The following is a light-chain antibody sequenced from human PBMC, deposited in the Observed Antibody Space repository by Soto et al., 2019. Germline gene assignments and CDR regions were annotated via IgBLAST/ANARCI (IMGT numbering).Light chain of an antibody. V-gene: IGLV1-44*01. Sequence: QSVLTQPPSASGTPGQRVTISCSGGTSNIGSNIVNWYQQLPGTAPKLLIYRNYQRPSGVPDRFSGSKSGTSASLAISGLQSEDEADYYCATWDDSLNGVVFGGGTKLTVL. J-gene: IGLJ2*01. CDR1: TSNIGSNI. CDR3: ATWDDSLNGVV. CDR2: RNY.